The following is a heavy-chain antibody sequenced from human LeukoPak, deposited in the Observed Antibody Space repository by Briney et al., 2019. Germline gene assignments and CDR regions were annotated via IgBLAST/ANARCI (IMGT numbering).Heavy chain of an antibody. V-gene: IGHV3-30*18. CDR3: AKDRIGVAAPKAYFGY. Sequence: PGGSLRLSCAASGFTLTTYGMHWVRQAPGKGREWVADISHDAINKDYADSVKGRFTISRDTGKNTVSLHRNSLRVEDTAVYYCAKDRIGVAAPKAYFGYWGQGTLVTVSS. CDR2: ISHDAINK. J-gene: IGHJ4*02. CDR1: GFTLTTYG. D-gene: IGHD6-19*01.